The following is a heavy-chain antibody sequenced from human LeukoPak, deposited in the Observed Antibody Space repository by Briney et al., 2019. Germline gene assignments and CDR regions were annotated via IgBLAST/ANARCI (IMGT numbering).Heavy chain of an antibody. J-gene: IGHJ4*02. D-gene: IGHD5-12*01. Sequence: SQTLSLTCTVSGDSITNGIFHWSWIRQPAGKELEWIGRIYTGGNTAYNPSLNSRVTISLDTSNNQLSLKLTSVTAADTAVYYCARGGDYGSAYDYFRYWGRGTLVSVSS. CDR3: ARGGDYGSAYDYFRY. V-gene: IGHV4-61*02. CDR2: IYTGGNT. CDR1: GDSITNGIFH.